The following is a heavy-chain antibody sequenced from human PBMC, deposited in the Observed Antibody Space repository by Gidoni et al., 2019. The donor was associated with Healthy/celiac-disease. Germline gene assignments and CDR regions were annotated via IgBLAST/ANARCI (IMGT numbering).Heavy chain of an antibody. J-gene: IGHJ6*02. CDR3: ARDNDYGDYEEYYYYYYGMDV. CDR1: GFTFSSYR. D-gene: IGHD4-17*01. CDR2: ISSSSSYI. V-gene: IGHV3-21*01. Sequence: EVQLVESGGDLVKPGGSLRLSCAASGFTFSSYRMNWVRQAPGKGLEWVSSISSSSSYIYYADSVKGRFTISRDNAKNSLYLQMNSLRAEDTAVYYCARDNDYGDYEEYYYYYYGMDVWGQGTTVTVSS.